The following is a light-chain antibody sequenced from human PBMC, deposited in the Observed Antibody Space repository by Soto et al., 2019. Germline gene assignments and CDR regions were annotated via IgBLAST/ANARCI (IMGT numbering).Light chain of an antibody. CDR3: QTWSTGIQV. CDR1: SGHSSYA. CDR2: LNSDGSH. J-gene: IGLJ3*02. Sequence: QAVLTQSPSASASLGASVKLTCTLTSGHSSYAIAWHQQQPEKGPRYLMKLNSDGSHTKGDGIPDRFSGSSSGAERYLTISSLQSDDEADYYCQTWSTGIQVFGGGTKVTVL. V-gene: IGLV4-69*01.